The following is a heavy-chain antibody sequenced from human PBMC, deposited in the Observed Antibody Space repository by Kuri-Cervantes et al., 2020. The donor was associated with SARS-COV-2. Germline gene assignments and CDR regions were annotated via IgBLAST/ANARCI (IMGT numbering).Heavy chain of an antibody. CDR3: ATHAAIFGVVLPDY. J-gene: IGHJ4*02. CDR2: FDPEDGET. CDR1: GYTLTELS. V-gene: IGHV1-24*01. Sequence: ASVKVSCKVSGYTLTELSMHWVRQAPGKGLEWMGGFDPEDGETIYAQKFQGRVTMTGDTSTDTAYMELSSLRSEDTAVYYCATHAAIFGVVLPDYWGQGTLVTVSS. D-gene: IGHD3-3*01.